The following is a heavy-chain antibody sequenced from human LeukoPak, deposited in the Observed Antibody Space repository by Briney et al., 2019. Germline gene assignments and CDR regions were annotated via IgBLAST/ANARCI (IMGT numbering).Heavy chain of an antibody. CDR1: GGSISSYY. Sequence: SETLSLTCTVSGGSISSYYWSWIRQPPGKGLEWIGYIYYSGSTNYNPSLKSRVTISVDTSKNQFSLKLSSVTAADTAVYYCAREHGLGYCSSTSCYAHFDYWGQGTLVTVSS. CDR2: IYYSGST. CDR3: AREHGLGYCSSTSCYAHFDY. V-gene: IGHV4-59*01. J-gene: IGHJ4*02. D-gene: IGHD2-2*01.